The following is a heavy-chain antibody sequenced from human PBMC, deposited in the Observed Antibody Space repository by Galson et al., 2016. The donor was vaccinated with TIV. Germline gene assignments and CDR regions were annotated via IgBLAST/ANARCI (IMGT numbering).Heavy chain of an antibody. CDR1: GFSFSTYG. J-gene: IGHJ6*02. CDR2: ISYDGNNK. Sequence: SLRLSCAASGFSFSTYGLLWVRQAPGKGLEWVAIISYDGNNKYYADSVKGRFTISRDNSKNSPYLQMNSLRAEDTAVYYCARDIFPYYGMDVWGQGTTVTVSS. D-gene: IGHD2-21*01. V-gene: IGHV3-30*03. CDR3: ARDIFPYYGMDV.